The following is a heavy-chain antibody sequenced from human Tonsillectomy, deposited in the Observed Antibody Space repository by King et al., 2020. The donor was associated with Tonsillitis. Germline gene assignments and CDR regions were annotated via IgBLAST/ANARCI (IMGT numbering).Heavy chain of an antibody. D-gene: IGHD1-1*01. CDR1: GFAFSSYN. CDR3: VGNWN. J-gene: IGHJ4*02. V-gene: IGHV3-7*01. CDR2: IKPDGNEK. Sequence: VQLVESGGDLVQPGGSLRLSCTTSGFAFSSYNMHWVRQAPGKGLEWVATIKPDGNEKNYVGSLRGRFAISRDNAKNSVYLQMNSLRDEDTVVYYFVGNWNWGQGTLVTVSS.